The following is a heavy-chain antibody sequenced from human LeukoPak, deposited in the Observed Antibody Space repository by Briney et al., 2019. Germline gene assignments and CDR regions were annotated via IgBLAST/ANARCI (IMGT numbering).Heavy chain of an antibody. D-gene: IGHD6-13*01. CDR1: GFTFSSYD. V-gene: IGHV3-13*01. CDR2: IGTAGDT. CDR3: ARGHVAADWYSGWYFDL. Sequence: GGSLRLSCAASGFTFSSYDMHWVRQATGKGLEWVSAIGTAGDTYYPGSVKGRFTISRENAKNSLYLQMNSLRAGDTAVYYCARGHVAADWYSGWYFDLWGRGTLVTVSS. J-gene: IGHJ2*01.